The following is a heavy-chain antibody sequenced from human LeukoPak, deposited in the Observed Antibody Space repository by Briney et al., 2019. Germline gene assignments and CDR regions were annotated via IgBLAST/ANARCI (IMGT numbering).Heavy chain of an antibody. V-gene: IGHV1-24*01. CDR3: ATAAGFGEFYDFDY. Sequence: ASVKVSCKVSGYTLTALSLHWVRQAPGKGLEWMGGFDPEDGETIYARKFQGRVTMTEDTSTDTADMDLSSLSSEDTAGYYCATAAGFGEFYDFDYWGQGTLVTVSS. D-gene: IGHD3-10*01. J-gene: IGHJ4*02. CDR2: FDPEDGET. CDR1: GYTLTALS.